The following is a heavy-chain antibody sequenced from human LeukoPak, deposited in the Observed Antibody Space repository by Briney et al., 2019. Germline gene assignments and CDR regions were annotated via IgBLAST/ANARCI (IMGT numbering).Heavy chain of an antibody. Sequence: GGSLRLSCAASGFTFSSYGMHWVRQAPGKGLEWVAVISYDGSNKYYADSVKGRFTISRDNSKNTLYLQMNGLRAEDTAVYYCAKDLRQWLVEGAGDYWGQGTLVTVSS. CDR3: AKDLRQWLVEGAGDY. V-gene: IGHV3-30*18. D-gene: IGHD6-19*01. J-gene: IGHJ4*02. CDR2: ISYDGSNK. CDR1: GFTFSSYG.